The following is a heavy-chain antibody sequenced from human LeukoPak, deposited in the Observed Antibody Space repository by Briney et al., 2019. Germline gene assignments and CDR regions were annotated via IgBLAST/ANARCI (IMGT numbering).Heavy chain of an antibody. CDR1: GGSISSGGYS. J-gene: IGHJ4*02. D-gene: IGHD2-2*02. Sequence: SETLSLTCAVSGGSISSGGYSWSWIRQPPGKGLEWIGYIYYSGSTYYNPSLKSRVTISVDTSKNQFSLKLSSVTAADTAVYYCARGRRYCSSTSCYTGPLGYWGQGTLVTVSS. CDR3: ARGRRYCSSTSCYTGPLGY. V-gene: IGHV4-30-4*08. CDR2: IYYSGST.